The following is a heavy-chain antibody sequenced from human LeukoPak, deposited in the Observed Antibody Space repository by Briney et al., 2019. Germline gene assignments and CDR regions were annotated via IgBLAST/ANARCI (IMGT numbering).Heavy chain of an antibody. CDR3: AKRDNNDHYTGLHVLDI. V-gene: IGHV3-23*01. CDR2: ISGRGDTT. Sequence: PGGSLRLSCAASGFTFSSYAMTWVRQTPGKALEWISGISGRGDTTYYTDSVKGRFTISRENSKNTLYLQMKSLRAEDTAIYYCAKRDNNDHYTGLHVLDIWGQGTMVTVSS. J-gene: IGHJ3*02. CDR1: GFTFSSYA. D-gene: IGHD3-16*02.